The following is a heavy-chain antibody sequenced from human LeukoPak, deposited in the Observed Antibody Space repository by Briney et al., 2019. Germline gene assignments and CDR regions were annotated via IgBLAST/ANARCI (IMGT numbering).Heavy chain of an antibody. Sequence: PGRSLRLSCAASGFTFSSYAMHWVRQAPGKGLEWVAVISYDGSNKYYADSVKGRFTISRDNSKNTLYLQMNSLRAEDTAVYYCARDHRRATSTTVNKNWFDPWGQGTLVTVSS. CDR1: GFTFSSYA. CDR2: ISYDGSNK. CDR3: ARDHRRATSTTVNKNWFDP. J-gene: IGHJ5*02. V-gene: IGHV3-30-3*01. D-gene: IGHD4-11*01.